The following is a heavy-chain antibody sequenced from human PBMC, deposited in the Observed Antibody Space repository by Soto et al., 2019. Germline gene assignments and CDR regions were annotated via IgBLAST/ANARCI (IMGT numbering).Heavy chain of an antibody. CDR1: GFSLSTSGVG. Sequence: SGPTLVNPTQTLTLTCTFSGFSLSTSGVGVGWIRQPPGKALEWLALIYWDDDKRYSPSLKSRLTITKDTSKNQVVLTMTNMDPVDTATYYCAHSPVGITFGGVISYFDYWGQGTLVTVSS. CDR2: IYWDDDK. J-gene: IGHJ4*02. CDR3: AHSPVGITFGGVISYFDY. V-gene: IGHV2-5*02. D-gene: IGHD3-16*01.